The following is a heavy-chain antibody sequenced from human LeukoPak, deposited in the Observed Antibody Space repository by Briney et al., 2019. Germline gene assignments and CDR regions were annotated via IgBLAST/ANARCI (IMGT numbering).Heavy chain of an antibody. CDR1: GFTFNSYA. CDR3: AKSLGVFGVVPTEFDY. V-gene: IGHV3-23*01. D-gene: IGHD3-3*01. CDR2: ISGSGGST. J-gene: IGHJ4*02. Sequence: QTGGSLRLSCAASGFTFNSYAMSWVRQAPGKGLEWVSAISGSGGSTYYADSVKGRFTISRDNSKNTLYLQMNSLRAEDTAVYYCAKSLGVFGVVPTEFDYWGQGTLVTVSS.